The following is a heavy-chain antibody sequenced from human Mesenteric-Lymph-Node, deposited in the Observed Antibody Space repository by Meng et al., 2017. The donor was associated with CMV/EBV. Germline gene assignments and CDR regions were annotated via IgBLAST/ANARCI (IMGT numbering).Heavy chain of an antibody. V-gene: IGHV3-48*04. Sequence: GESLKISCAASGFTFSSYSMNWVRQAPGKGLEWVSYISSSSTIYYADSVKGRFTISRDNAKNSLYLQMNSLRAEDTAVYYCAREKGRPGSYYQNPYGMDVWGQGTTVTVSS. CDR1: GFTFSSYS. CDR3: AREKGRPGSYYQNPYGMDV. CDR2: ISSSSTI. D-gene: IGHD3-10*01. J-gene: IGHJ6*02.